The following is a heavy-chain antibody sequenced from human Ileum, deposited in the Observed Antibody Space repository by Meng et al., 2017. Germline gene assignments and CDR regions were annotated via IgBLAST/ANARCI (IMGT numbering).Heavy chain of an antibody. CDR3: ARERRHYYGSGSFDY. CDR2: TYSNGSP. CDR1: GGSFSSDNYY. V-gene: IGHV4-30-4*01. D-gene: IGHD3-10*01. J-gene: IGHJ4*02. Sequence: QVQLQEAGPGLVKPAQTLSLTCSGSGGSFSSDNYYWTWIRQTPGKGLEWIGLTYSNGSPFYNPSLRSRVTISVDTSKDQFSLKLTSVTAADTAVYYCARERRHYYGSGSFDYWGQGILVTVSS.